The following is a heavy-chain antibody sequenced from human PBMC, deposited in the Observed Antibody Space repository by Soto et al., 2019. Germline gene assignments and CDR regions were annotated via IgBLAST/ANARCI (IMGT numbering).Heavy chain of an antibody. CDR3: ARSPYYDFWSGYQNDAFDI. J-gene: IGHJ3*02. CDR2: IYSGGST. D-gene: IGHD3-3*01. CDR1: GFTFSSNY. V-gene: IGHV3-53*01. Sequence: GGSLRLSCAASGFTFSSNYMSWVRQAPGKGLEWVSVIYSGGSTYYADSVKGRFTISRDNSKNTLYLQMNSLRAEDTAVYYCARSPYYDFWSGYQNDAFDIWGQGTMVTVSS.